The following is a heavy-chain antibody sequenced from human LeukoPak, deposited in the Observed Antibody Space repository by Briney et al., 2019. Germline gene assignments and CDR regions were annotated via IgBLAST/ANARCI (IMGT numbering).Heavy chain of an antibody. CDR1: GFTFGTFW. Sequence: GGSLRLSCAASGFTFGTFWMHWVRQAPGKGLVWVSRINPEETTTNYADAVKGRFTISRDNAKNTLYLEMNSLTIEDTAVYYCARAISWNGAQGHMDVWGKGTTVTVS. CDR3: ARAISWNGAQGHMDV. CDR2: INPEETTT. J-gene: IGHJ6*03. D-gene: IGHD1-1*01. V-gene: IGHV3-74*01.